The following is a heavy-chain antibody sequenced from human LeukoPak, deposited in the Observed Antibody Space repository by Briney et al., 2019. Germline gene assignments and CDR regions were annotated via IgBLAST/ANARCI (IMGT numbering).Heavy chain of an antibody. CDR2: IRYDGTNK. CDR1: GFTFSTYG. J-gene: IGHJ4*02. CDR3: AKEGSLGIDY. Sequence: GGSLRLSCAAAGFTFSTYGMHWVRQAPGKGLEWVTFIRYDGTNKYYADSVKGRFTISRDNSKDTLYLQMNSLRAEDTAVYYCAKEGSLGIDYWGQGTLVTVSS. D-gene: IGHD3-3*01. V-gene: IGHV3-30*02.